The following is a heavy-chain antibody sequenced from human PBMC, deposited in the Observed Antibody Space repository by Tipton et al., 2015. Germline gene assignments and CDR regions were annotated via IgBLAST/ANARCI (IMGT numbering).Heavy chain of an antibody. J-gene: IGHJ6*02. CDR3: ARLPAGYSGYRGYYYGLDV. CDR2: IHHGGTT. Sequence: TLSLTCTVSGDSISSSSWWTWVRQPPGKGLEWIGEIHHGGTTNYNPSLKSRVTMSVDTSKNQFSLQLSSVTAADTAVYYCARLPAGYSGYRGYYYGLDVWGQGTTVTVSS. V-gene: IGHV4-4*02. D-gene: IGHD5-12*01. CDR1: GDSISSSSW.